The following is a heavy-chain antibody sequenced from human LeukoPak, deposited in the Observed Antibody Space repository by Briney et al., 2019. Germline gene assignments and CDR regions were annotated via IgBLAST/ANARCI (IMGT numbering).Heavy chain of an antibody. V-gene: IGHV3-7*01. D-gene: IGHD5-18*01. CDR1: GFTFSSYW. J-gene: IGHJ4*02. Sequence: GGSLRLSCAASGFTFSSYWMSWVRQAPGKGLEWVANIKQDGSEKYYVDSVKGRFTISRDNAKNSLYLQMNSLRAEDTAVYYCARGTAMVFDYFDYWGQGTLVTVSS. CDR2: IKQDGSEK. CDR3: ARGTAMVFDYFDY.